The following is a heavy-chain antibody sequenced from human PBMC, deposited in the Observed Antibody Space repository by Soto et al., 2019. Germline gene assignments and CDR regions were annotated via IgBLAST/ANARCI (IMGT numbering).Heavy chain of an antibody. CDR3: VIDDYYNRAGFLYDPFDF. V-gene: IGHV3-15*01. Sequence: EVQLEESGGGLVQPGGSLRLSCAGSGFIFRQAWMSWVRQPPGKGLEWVGRIKSKFDGETIDYAAPVKGRFTISRDDSETTLYLQMNSLNTEDTAVYYCVIDDYYNRAGFLYDPFDFWGLGTMVTVSS. CDR1: GFIFRQAW. D-gene: IGHD3-10*01. CDR2: IKSKFDGETI. J-gene: IGHJ3*01.